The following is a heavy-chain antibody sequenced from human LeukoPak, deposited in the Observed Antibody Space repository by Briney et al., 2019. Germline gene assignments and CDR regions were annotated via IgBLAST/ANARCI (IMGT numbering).Heavy chain of an antibody. CDR1: GYSISSGYY. CDR3: ARXYRXXXXXXX. Sequence: SETLSLTCAVSGYSISSGYYWGWIRQPPGKGLEWIGSIYHSGSTYYNPSLKSRVTISVDTSKNQFSLKLSSVTAADTAVYYCARXYRXXXXXXXWXQGTL. CDR2: IYHSGST. J-gene: IGHJ4*02. D-gene: IGHD3-16*02. V-gene: IGHV4-38-2*01.